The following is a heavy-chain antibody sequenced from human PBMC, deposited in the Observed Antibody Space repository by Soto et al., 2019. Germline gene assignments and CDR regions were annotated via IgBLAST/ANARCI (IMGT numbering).Heavy chain of an antibody. CDR2: IYYSGST. CDR1: GGSISSYY. V-gene: IGHV4-59*01. Sequence: SETLSLTCTVSGGSISSYYWSWIRQPPGKGLEWIGYIYYSGSTNYNPSLKSRVTISVDTSKNQFSLKLSSVTAADTAVYYCARDQDSSGYYFDYWGQGTLVTVSS. J-gene: IGHJ4*02. CDR3: ARDQDSSGYYFDY. D-gene: IGHD3-22*01.